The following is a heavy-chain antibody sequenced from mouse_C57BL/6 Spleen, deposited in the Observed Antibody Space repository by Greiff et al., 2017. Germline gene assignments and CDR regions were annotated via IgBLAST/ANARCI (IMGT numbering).Heavy chain of an antibody. V-gene: IGHV1-63*01. CDR1: GYTFTNYW. J-gene: IGHJ1*03. D-gene: IGHD1-1*01. CDR3: ARAITTVVASPEWYFDV. CDR2: IYPGGGYT. Sequence: VHLVESGAELVRPGTSVKMSCKASGYTFTNYWIGWAKQRPGHGLEWIGDIYPGGGYTNYNEKFKGKATLTADKSSSTAYMQFSSLTSEDSAIYYCARAITTVVASPEWYFDVWGTGTTVTVSS.